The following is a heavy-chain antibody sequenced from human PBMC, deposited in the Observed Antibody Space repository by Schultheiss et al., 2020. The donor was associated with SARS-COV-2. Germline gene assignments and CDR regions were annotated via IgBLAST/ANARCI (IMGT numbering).Heavy chain of an antibody. CDR3: ARVEWPTYYFDY. V-gene: IGHV3-15*01. Sequence: GGSLRLSCAASGFTFSNAWMSWVRQAPGKGLEWVGRIKSKTDGGTTDYAAPVKGRFTISRDDSKNTLYLQMNSLKTEDTAVYYCARVEWPTYYFDYWGQGTLVTVSS. CDR1: GFTFSNAW. CDR2: IKSKTDGGTT. J-gene: IGHJ4*02. D-gene: IGHD3-3*01.